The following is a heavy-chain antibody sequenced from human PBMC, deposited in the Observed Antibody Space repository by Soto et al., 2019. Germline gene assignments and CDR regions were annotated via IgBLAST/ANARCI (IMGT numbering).Heavy chain of an antibody. D-gene: IGHD3-3*01. CDR2: INHSGST. CDR1: GGSFSGYY. V-gene: IGHV4-34*01. J-gene: IGHJ6*03. Sequence: PSETLSLTCAVYGGSFSGYYWSWIRQPPGKGLEWIGEINHSGSTNYNPSLKSRVTISVDTSKNQFSLKLSSVTAADTAVYYCARGRKSYDFWSGTNHPPYYYYYMDVWGKGTTVTVSS. CDR3: ARGRKSYDFWSGTNHPPYYYYYMDV.